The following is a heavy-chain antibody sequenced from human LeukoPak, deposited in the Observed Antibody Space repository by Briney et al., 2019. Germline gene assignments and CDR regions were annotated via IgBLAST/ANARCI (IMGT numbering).Heavy chain of an antibody. D-gene: IGHD2-21*02. J-gene: IGHJ4*02. Sequence: PSQTLSLTCTVSGDSISSGGYYWTWIRQHPGKGLEWIGYICYNGSTYCNPSLKSRVTISVDTSKNQFSLKLSSVTAADTAVYYCAALLGDGSIDYWGQGTLVTVSS. V-gene: IGHV4-31*03. CDR3: AALLGDGSIDY. CDR1: GDSISSGGYY. CDR2: ICYNGST.